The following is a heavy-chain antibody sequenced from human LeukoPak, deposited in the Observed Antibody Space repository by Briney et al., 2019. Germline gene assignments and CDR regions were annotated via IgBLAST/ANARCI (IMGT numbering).Heavy chain of an antibody. CDR2: ISSSGSTI. J-gene: IGHJ6*02. CDR1: GFTFSSYE. D-gene: IGHD5-24*01. CDR3: AREKMATIRDYYYGMDV. Sequence: PGGSLRLSCAASGFTFSSYEMNWVRQAPGKGLEWVSYISSSGSTIYYADSVKGRFTISRDNAKNSLYLQMNSLRAEDTAVYYCAREKMATIRDYYYGMDVWGQGTTVTVSS. V-gene: IGHV3-48*03.